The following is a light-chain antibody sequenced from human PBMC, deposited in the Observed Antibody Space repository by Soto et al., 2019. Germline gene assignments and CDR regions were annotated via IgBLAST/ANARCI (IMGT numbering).Light chain of an antibody. V-gene: IGKV3-20*01. CDR3: QQCHTSPWT. CDR2: GAS. CDR1: QSVSSSY. J-gene: IGKJ1*01. Sequence: EIVLTQSPGTLSLSPGERGTLSCRASQSVSSSYLAWYQQEPGQAPRLLIYGASNRATGIPDRFSGSGSGTDFTLTISRLEAEDFAVCYCQQCHTSPWTFGQGTKVEIK.